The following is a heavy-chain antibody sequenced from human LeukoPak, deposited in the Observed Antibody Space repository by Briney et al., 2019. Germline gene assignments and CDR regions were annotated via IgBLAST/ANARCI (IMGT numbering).Heavy chain of an antibody. J-gene: IGHJ4*02. CDR3: ARDVGSIHKYCSSTSCYEVDY. CDR2: ISAYNGNT. D-gene: IGHD2-2*01. V-gene: IGHV1-18*01. Sequence: ASVKVSCKASGYTFTSYGISWVRQAPGQGLEWMGWISAYNGNTNYAQKLQGRVTMTTDTSTSTAYMELRSLRSDDTAVCYCARDVGSIHKYCSSTSCYEVDYWGQGTLVTVSS. CDR1: GYTFTSYG.